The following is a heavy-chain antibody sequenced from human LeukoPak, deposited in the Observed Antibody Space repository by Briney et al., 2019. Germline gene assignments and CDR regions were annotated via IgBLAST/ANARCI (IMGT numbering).Heavy chain of an antibody. J-gene: IGHJ6*02. D-gene: IGHD3-22*01. V-gene: IGHV3-30*18. CDR1: GFTFSSYG. Sequence: GGSLRLSCAASGFTFSSYGMHWVRQAPGKGLEWVAVISYDGSNKYYADSVKGRFTISRDNSKNTLYLQMNSLRAEDTAVYYCAKVPDSSGYTYYYYGMDAWGQGTTVTVSS. CDR3: AKVPDSSGYTYYYYGMDA. CDR2: ISYDGSNK.